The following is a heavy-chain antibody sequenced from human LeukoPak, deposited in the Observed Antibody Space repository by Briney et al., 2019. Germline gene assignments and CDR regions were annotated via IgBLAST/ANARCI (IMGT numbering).Heavy chain of an antibody. V-gene: IGHV3-23*01. CDR2: ISGRGGST. D-gene: IGHD3-22*01. CDR1: GFTFSSYA. CDR3: AKILNYFDSIYAFDM. Sequence: GGSLRLSCAASGFTFSSYAMSWVRQAPGKGLEWVSAISGRGGSTYYADSVKGRFTISRDNSKNTLYLQMSSLRAEDTAEYYCAKILNYFDSIYAFDMWGQGTMVTVSS. J-gene: IGHJ3*02.